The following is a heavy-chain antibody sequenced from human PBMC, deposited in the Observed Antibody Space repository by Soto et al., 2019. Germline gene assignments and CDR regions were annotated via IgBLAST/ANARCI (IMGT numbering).Heavy chain of an antibody. D-gene: IGHD2-21*02. J-gene: IGHJ6*02. CDR2: INHSGST. V-gene: IGHV4-34*01. CDR3: ARRGKFQHIVVVTATPGGMDV. Sequence: SETLSLTCAVYGGSFSGYYWSWIRQPPGKGLEWIGEINHSGSTNYNPSLKSRVTISVDTSKNQFSLKLGSVTAADTAVYYCARRGKFQHIVVVTATPGGMDVWGQGTTVTVSS. CDR1: GGSFSGYY.